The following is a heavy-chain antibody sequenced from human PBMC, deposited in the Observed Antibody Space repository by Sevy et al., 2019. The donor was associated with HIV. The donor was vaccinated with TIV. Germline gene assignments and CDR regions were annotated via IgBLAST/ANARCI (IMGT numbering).Heavy chain of an antibody. CDR2: IKQDGSEK. Sequence: GGSLRLSCAASGFTFNSYWMSWVRQAPGKGLEWVANIKQDGSEKYYVDSVKGRFTISRDNSKNSLFLQMNTLRAEDTAVYYCAREGSPYDTYYYYYVMDVWGQGTTVTVSS. V-gene: IGHV3-7*01. CDR3: AREGSPYDTYYYYYVMDV. J-gene: IGHJ6*02. D-gene: IGHD5-12*01. CDR1: GFTFNSYW.